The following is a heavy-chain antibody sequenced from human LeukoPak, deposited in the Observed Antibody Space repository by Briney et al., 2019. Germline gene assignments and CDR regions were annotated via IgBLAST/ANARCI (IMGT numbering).Heavy chain of an antibody. V-gene: IGHV3-20*04. D-gene: IGHD2-15*01. J-gene: IGHJ4*02. CDR1: GFTFNDYG. CDR2: INWNGGST. CDR3: AKDGSSGNYFDY. Sequence: GGSLRLSCAASGFTFNDYGMSWVRQAPGKGLEWVSGINWNGGSTGYADSVKGRFTISRDNAKNSLYLQMNSLRAEDTALYYCAKDGSSGNYFDYWGQGTLVTVSS.